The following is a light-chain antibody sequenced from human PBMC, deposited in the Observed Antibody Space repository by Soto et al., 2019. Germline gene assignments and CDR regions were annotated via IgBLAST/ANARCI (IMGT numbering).Light chain of an antibody. J-gene: IGKJ2*01. CDR3: QQYGSSQYT. V-gene: IGKV3-20*01. CDR2: GAF. CDR1: QSISNSY. Sequence: EIVLTQSPGTLSLSPGERATLSCRASQSISNSYLVWYQQKRGQAPRLLIYGAFSRATGIPDRFSGSGSGTDFTLPISRLEPEDFAVYYCQQYGSSQYTFGQGTKLEIK.